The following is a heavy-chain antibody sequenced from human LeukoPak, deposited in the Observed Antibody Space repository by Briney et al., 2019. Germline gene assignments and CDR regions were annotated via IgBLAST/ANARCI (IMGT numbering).Heavy chain of an antibody. V-gene: IGHV3-30*18. CDR3: AKDSCSSTSCYIPRPNYFDY. Sequence: PGGSLRLSCAASGFTFSSYGMHWVRQAPGKGLEWVAVISYDGSNKYYADSVKGRFTISRDNSKNTLYLQMNSLRAEDTAVYYCAKDSCSSTSCYIPRPNYFDYWGQGTLVTVSS. CDR1: GFTFSSYG. J-gene: IGHJ4*02. D-gene: IGHD2-2*02. CDR2: ISYDGSNK.